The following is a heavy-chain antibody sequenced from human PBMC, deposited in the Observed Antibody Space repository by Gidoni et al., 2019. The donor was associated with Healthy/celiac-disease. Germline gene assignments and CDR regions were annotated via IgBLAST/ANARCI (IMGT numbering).Heavy chain of an antibody. V-gene: IGHV1-69*01. J-gene: IGHJ6*02. CDR1: GGTFSSSA. Sequence: QVQLVQSGAEVKKPGSSVKVSCKASGGTFSSSAISWVRQAPGQGLEWMGGIIPIFGTANYAQKFQGRVTITADESTSTAYMELSSLRSEDTAVYYCARVRYDFWSGKDYYYYGMDVWGQGTTVTVSS. CDR2: IIPIFGTA. D-gene: IGHD3-3*01. CDR3: ARVRYDFWSGKDYYYYGMDV.